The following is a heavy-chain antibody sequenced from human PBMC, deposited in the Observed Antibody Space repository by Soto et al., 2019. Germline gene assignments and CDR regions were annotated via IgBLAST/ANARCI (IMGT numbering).Heavy chain of an antibody. Sequence: EVQLVESGGGLVQPGGSLRLSGAVSGFTFSSYWMSWVRQAPGKGLEWLANIKVDGSEKYYVDSVKGRFTISRDNAKNSLYLQMISLRVEDPAVYYCARDIVATIGGFDYWGLGALVIVSS. CDR1: GFTFSSYW. D-gene: IGHD5-12*01. V-gene: IGHV3-7*01. CDR2: IKVDGSEK. J-gene: IGHJ4*02. CDR3: ARDIVATIGGFDY.